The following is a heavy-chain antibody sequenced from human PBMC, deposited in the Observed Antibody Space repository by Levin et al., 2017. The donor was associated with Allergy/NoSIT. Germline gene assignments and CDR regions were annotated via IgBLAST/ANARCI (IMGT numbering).Heavy chain of an antibody. J-gene: IGHJ4*02. D-gene: IGHD1-1*01. Sequence: TGESLKISCAASGFTFNTYWMSWVRQAPGKGLEWVANIKQDGSEKFYVDSVKGRFTISRDNAKNSLYLQMNSLRVEDTAVYYCARAHDGMDYWGQGTLVTVSS. CDR1: GFTFNTYW. CDR2: IKQDGSEK. V-gene: IGHV3-7*01. CDR3: ARAHDGMDY.